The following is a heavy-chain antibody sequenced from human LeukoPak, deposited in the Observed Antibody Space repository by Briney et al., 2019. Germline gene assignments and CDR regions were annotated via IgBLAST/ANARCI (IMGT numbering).Heavy chain of an antibody. CDR1: GGSISSGSYY. D-gene: IGHD2-2*01. Sequence: SQTLSLTCTVSGGSISSGSYYWSWIRQPAGKGVEWIGRIYTSGSTNYNPSLKSRVTISVDTSKNQFSLKLSSVTAADTAVYYCARAERYCSSTSCYPYYFDYWGQGTLVTVSS. V-gene: IGHV4-61*02. CDR2: IYTSGST. J-gene: IGHJ4*02. CDR3: ARAERYCSSTSCYPYYFDY.